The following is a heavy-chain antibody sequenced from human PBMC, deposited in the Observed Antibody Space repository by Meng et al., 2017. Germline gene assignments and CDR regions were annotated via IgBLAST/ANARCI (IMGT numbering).Heavy chain of an antibody. V-gene: IGHV4-31*03. CDR2: IYYSGST. CDR1: GGSISSGGYY. CDR3: ARDHSFDP. D-gene: IGHD1-26*01. J-gene: IGHJ5*02. Sequence: QGQLQGSGQGLETPSQTLSLTCTASGGSISSGGYYWSWIRQHPGKGLEWIGYIYYSGSTYYNPSLKSRVTISVDTSKNQFSLKLSSVTAADTAVYYCARDHSFDPWGQGTLVTVSS.